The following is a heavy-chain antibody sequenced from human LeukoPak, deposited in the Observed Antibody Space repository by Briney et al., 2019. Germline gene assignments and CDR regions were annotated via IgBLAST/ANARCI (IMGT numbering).Heavy chain of an antibody. J-gene: IGHJ4*02. CDR1: GGTFSSYA. D-gene: IGHD5-18*01. V-gene: IGHV1-69*05. Sequence: ASVKVSCKASGGTFSSYAISWVRQAPGQGLEWMGGIIPIFGTANYAQKFQGRVTMTRDTSTSTVYMELSSLRSEDTAVYYCARERDTAMVIRRYYYFDYWGQGTLVTVSS. CDR2: IIPIFGTA. CDR3: ARERDTAMVIRRYYYFDY.